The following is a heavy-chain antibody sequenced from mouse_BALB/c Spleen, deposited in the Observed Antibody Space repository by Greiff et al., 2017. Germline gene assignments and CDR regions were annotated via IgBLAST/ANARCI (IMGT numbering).Heavy chain of an antibody. V-gene: IGHV2-9*02. CDR1: GFSLTSYG. CDR3: ARDHYRSVYYAMDY. Sequence: VKLQESGPGLVAPSQSLSITCTVSGFSLTSYGVHWVRQPPGKGLEWLGVIWAGGSTNYNSALMSRLSISKDNSKSQVFLKMNSLQTDDTAMYYCARDHYRSVYYAMDYWGQGTSVTVSS. J-gene: IGHJ4*01. CDR2: IWAGGST. D-gene: IGHD2-14*01.